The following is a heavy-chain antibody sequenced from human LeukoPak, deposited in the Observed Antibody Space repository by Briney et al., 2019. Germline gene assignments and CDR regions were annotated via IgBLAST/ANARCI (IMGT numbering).Heavy chain of an antibody. D-gene: IGHD3-9*01. CDR2: ISYDGSNK. Sequence: GRSLRLSCAASGYTFSGYAMHWVRQAPGKGLEWVAVISYDGSNKYYADSVKGRFTISRDNSKNTLYLQMNSLRAEDTAVYYCARDLGLTGYYATFDYWGQGTVVTVSS. CDR1: GYTFSGYA. CDR3: ARDLGLTGYYATFDY. J-gene: IGHJ4*02. V-gene: IGHV3-30-3*01.